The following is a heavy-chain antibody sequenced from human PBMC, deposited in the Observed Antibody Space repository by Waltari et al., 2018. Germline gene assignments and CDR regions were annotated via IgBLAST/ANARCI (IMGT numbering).Heavy chain of an antibody. D-gene: IGHD1-26*01. Sequence: QLQLQESGPGLVKPSETLSLTCTVSGGSISRSRYYWGWIRQPPGKGLEWIGSIYYSGSTYYNPSLKSRVTISVDTSKNQFSLKLSSVTAADTAVYYCARLFGSYGVDYWGQGTLVTVSS. J-gene: IGHJ4*02. CDR3: ARLFGSYGVDY. V-gene: IGHV4-39*01. CDR1: GGSISRSRYY. CDR2: IYYSGST.